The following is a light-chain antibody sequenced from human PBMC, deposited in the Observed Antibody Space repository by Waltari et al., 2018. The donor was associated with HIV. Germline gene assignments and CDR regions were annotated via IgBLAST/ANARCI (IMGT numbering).Light chain of an antibody. CDR2: DVT. V-gene: IGLV2-11*01. J-gene: IGLJ3*02. CDR3: CSGGNNNIWV. CDR1: NSDGANFNY. Sequence: QFALAQPRSVSGSPGPSASISCTGSNSDGANFNYVSWYQQHPGKAPKLIIYDVTKRPSGVPNRFSGAKSGNTASLTISGLQADDEADYYCCSGGNNNIWVFGGGTKVTVL.